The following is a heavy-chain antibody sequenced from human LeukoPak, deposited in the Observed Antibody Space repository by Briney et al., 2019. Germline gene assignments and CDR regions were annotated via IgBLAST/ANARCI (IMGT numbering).Heavy chain of an antibody. V-gene: IGHV3-21*01. J-gene: IGHJ4*02. CDR1: GFTFSSYS. Sequence: GGSLRLSCAASGFTFSSYSMNWVRQAPGKGLEWVSSISSSSSYIYYADSVKGRFTISRDNAKNSLYLQMNSLRAEDTTVYYCARAPGRNFFDYWGQGTLVTVSS. CDR2: ISSSSSYI. CDR3: ARAPGRNFFDY. D-gene: IGHD2-15*01.